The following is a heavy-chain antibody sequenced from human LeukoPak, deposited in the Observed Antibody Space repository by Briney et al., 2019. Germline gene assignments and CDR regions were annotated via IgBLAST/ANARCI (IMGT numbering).Heavy chain of an antibody. CDR3: ARDIAAAGSNWFDP. CDR1: GYTFTDYY. J-gene: IGHJ5*02. Sequence: ASVKVSCKASGYTFTDYYMHWVRRAPGQGLEWMGWINPNSGGTNYAQKFQGRVTMTRDTSISTAYMELSRLRSDDTAVYYCARDIAAAGSNWFDPWGQGTLVTVSS. D-gene: IGHD6-13*01. V-gene: IGHV1-2*02. CDR2: INPNSGGT.